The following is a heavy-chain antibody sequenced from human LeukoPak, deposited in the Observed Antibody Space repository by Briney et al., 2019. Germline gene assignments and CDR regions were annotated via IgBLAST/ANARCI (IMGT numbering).Heavy chain of an antibody. Sequence: GGSLRLSCAASGFTFSSYWMSWVRQAPGKGLEWVANIKQDGSEKYYVDSVKGRFTISRDNAKNSLYLQTNSLRAEDTAVYYCAKCKSSGWYYFDYWGQGTLVTVSS. CDR3: AKCKSSGWYYFDY. CDR1: GFTFSSYW. V-gene: IGHV3-7*01. J-gene: IGHJ4*02. D-gene: IGHD6-19*01. CDR2: IKQDGSEK.